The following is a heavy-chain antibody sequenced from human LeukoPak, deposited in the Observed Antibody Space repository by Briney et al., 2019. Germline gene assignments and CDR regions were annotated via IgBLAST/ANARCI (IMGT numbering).Heavy chain of an antibody. V-gene: IGHV4-59*12. CDR3: AGDNWSDDY. J-gene: IGHJ4*02. D-gene: IGHD1-20*01. CDR2: IYYSGSA. Sequence: SETLSLTCTVSGGSISSNYWSWIRQPPGKGLEWIGYIYYSGSANYNPSLKSRVTISVDTSKNQFSLKLSSVTAADTAVYYCAGDNWSDDYWGQGTLVTVSS. CDR1: GGSISSNY.